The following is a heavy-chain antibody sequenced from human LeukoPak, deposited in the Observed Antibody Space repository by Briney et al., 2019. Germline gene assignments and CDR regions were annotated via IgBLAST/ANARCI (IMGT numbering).Heavy chain of an antibody. V-gene: IGHV3-7*03. J-gene: IGHJ4*02. D-gene: IGHD3-22*01. CDR1: GFTFSSYW. CDR2: IKQDGSEK. Sequence: GGSLRLSCAASGFTFSSYWMSWVRQAPGKGLEWVANIKQDGSEKYYVDSVKGRFTISRDNAKNSLYLQMNSLRAEDTAVYYCARVIRYDSYYVSCYFDYWGQGTLVTVSS. CDR3: ARVIRYDSYYVSCYFDY.